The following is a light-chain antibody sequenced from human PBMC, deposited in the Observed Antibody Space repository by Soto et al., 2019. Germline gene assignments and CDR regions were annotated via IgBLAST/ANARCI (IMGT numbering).Light chain of an antibody. CDR1: QGIRND. CDR2: AAS. J-gene: IGKJ1*01. V-gene: IGKV1-6*01. CDR3: LQDYTYPRT. Sequence: AIQMTQSPSSLSAPVGDRVTITCRASQGIRNDLGWYQQKPGKAPNLLIYAASTLQSGVPSRFSGIGSGTDFTLTISSLQPEDFATYYCLQDYTYPRTFGQGTKVEIK.